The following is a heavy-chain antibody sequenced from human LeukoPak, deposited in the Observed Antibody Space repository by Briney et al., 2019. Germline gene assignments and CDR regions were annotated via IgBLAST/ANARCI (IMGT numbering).Heavy chain of an antibody. CDR1: GYTFTSYY. V-gene: IGHV1-46*01. D-gene: IGHD6-19*01. Sequence: ASVKVSCKASGYTFTSYYMHWVRQAPGQGLEWMGTINPSGGSTSYAQKFQGRVTMTRDTSTSTVYMELSSLRSEDTAVYYCARDHSSGWLFDYWGQGTLVTVSS. CDR3: ARDHSSGWLFDY. J-gene: IGHJ4*02. CDR2: INPSGGST.